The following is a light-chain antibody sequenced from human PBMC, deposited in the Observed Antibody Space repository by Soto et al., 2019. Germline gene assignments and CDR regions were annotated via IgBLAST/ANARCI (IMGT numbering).Light chain of an antibody. CDR1: SSNIGGNT. J-gene: IGLJ3*02. V-gene: IGLV1-44*01. CDR2: NSF. Sequence: QLVLTQPPSASGTPGQRVTISCSGSSSNIGGNTVNWYQQLPGTAPKLLIYNSFQRPSGVPDRFSGSKSGTSASLAISGLQSEDEADYYCAAWDDSLTSGVFGGGTQLTVL. CDR3: AAWDDSLTSGV.